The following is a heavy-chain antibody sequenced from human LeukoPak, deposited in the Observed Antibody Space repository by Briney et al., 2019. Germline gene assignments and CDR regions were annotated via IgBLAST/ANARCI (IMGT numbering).Heavy chain of an antibody. CDR1: GFTFSSYG. CDR3: ATNYGSGNTDHYFDY. V-gene: IGHV3-33*05. CDR2: ISSDGSTE. D-gene: IGHD3-10*01. J-gene: IGHJ4*02. Sequence: GGSLRLSCAASGFTFSSYGMHWVRQTPGKGLAWVAVISSDGSTEHYADSVKGRFTVSRDNSKSTLFLQMNSLTAEDTAVYYCATNYGSGNTDHYFDYWGQGTLVTVSS.